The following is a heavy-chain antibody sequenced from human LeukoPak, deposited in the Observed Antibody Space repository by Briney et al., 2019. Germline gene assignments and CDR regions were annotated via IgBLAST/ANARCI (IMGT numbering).Heavy chain of an antibody. J-gene: IGHJ5*01. CDR3: ARTEGTVAYDS. CDR1: GFTFSSYW. V-gene: IGHV3-74*01. Sequence: GGPLRLSCAASGFTFSSYWMHWVRQAPGKGLVWVSRINSDGSGTIYADSVRGRFTISRDNAKNTLYLQVNSLRAEDTAVYYCARTEGTVAYDSWGQGTLVTVSS. D-gene: IGHD4-23*01. CDR2: INSDGSGT.